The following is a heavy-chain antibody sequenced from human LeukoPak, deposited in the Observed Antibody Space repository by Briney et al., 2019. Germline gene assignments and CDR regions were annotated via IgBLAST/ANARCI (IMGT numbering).Heavy chain of an antibody. CDR2: IYYSGST. Sequence: PSETLSLTCTVSGGSISSYYWSWIRQPPGKGLEWIGYIYYSGSTNYNPSLTSRVTISVDTSKNQFSLKLTSVTAADTAVYYCVRTALSRQEGAFDIWGLGDNGHRLF. J-gene: IGHJ3*02. V-gene: IGHV4-59*01. CDR3: VRTALSRQEGAFDI. CDR1: GGSISSYY.